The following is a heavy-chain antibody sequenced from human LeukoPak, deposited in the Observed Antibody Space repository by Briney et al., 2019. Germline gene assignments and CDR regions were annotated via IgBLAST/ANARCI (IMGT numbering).Heavy chain of an antibody. J-gene: IGHJ5*02. CDR2: INHSGST. V-gene: IGHV4-34*01. Sequence: KPSETLSLTCAVYGGSFSGYYWSWIRQPPGKGLEWIGEINHSGSTNYNPCLKSRVTISVDTPKNQFSLKLSSVTAADTAVYYCARGVRRAVRGVPRNWFDPWGQGTLVTVSS. D-gene: IGHD3-10*01. CDR1: GGSFSGYY. CDR3: ARGVRRAVRGVPRNWFDP.